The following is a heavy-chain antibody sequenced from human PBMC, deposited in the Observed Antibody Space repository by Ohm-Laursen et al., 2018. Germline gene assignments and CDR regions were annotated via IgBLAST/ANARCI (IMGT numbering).Heavy chain of an antibody. V-gene: IGHV3-9*01. CDR2: ISWKSGSI. CDR3: AKDIYSTYDSSGYYVY. CDR1: GFTFDDYA. J-gene: IGHJ4*02. Sequence: SLRLSCAAPGFTFDDYAMHWVRQAPGKGLEWVSGISWKSGSIGYADSVKGRFTISRDNAKNSLYLQMNSLRAEDTALYYCAKDIYSTYDSSGYYVYWGQGTLVTVSS. D-gene: IGHD3-22*01.